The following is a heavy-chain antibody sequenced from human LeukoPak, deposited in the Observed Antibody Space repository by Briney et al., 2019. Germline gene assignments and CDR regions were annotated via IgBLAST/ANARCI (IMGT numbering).Heavy chain of an antibody. D-gene: IGHD4-11*01. V-gene: IGHV4-30-4*01. CDR1: GGSISSGDYY. Sequence: KPSETLSLTCTVSGGSISSGDYYWSWIRQPPGKGLEWIGYIYYSGSTYYNPSLKSRVTISVDTSKNQFSLKLSSVTAADTAVYYCARDLNDYSNSGGMDVWGQGTTVTVSS. J-gene: IGHJ6*02. CDR2: IYYSGST. CDR3: ARDLNDYSNSGGMDV.